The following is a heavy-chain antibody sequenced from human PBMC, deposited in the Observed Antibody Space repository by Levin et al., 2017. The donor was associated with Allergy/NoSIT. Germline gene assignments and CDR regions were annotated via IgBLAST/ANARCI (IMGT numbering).Heavy chain of an antibody. CDR3: ARPLGSGWYQAFDI. D-gene: IGHD6-19*01. Sequence: SQTLSLTCTVSGGSISSSSYYWGWIRQPPGKGLEWIGSIYYSGSTYYNPSLKSRVTISVDTSKNQFSLKLSSVTAADTAVYYCARPLGSGWYQAFDIWGQGTMVTVSS. J-gene: IGHJ3*02. CDR2: IYYSGST. CDR1: GGSISSSSYY. V-gene: IGHV4-39*01.